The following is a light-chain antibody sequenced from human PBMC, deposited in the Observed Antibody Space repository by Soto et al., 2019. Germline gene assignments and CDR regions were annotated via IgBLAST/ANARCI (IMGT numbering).Light chain of an antibody. J-gene: IGKJ3*01. Sequence: DIQLTQSPSFLSASVGDRVTITCRASQGISSYLAWYQQKPGKAPKLLIYAASTLQSGVPSRFSGSGSGTEFTLTISSLQSEDFATSYCQQLNSYPLGTYAPGTKVDIK. CDR1: QGISSY. CDR2: AAS. V-gene: IGKV1-9*01. CDR3: QQLNSYPLGT.